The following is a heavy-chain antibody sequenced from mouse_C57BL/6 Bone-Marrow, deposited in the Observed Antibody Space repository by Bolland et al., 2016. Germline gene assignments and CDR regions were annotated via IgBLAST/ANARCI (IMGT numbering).Heavy chain of an antibody. CDR2: DCSN. CDR3: AREDAYYYGSLDY. Sequence: DCSNNYNPSLKNRISITRDTSKNQFFLKLNSVTTEDTATYYCAREDAYYYGSLDYWGQGTT. V-gene: IGHV3-6*01. D-gene: IGHD1-1*01. J-gene: IGHJ2*01.